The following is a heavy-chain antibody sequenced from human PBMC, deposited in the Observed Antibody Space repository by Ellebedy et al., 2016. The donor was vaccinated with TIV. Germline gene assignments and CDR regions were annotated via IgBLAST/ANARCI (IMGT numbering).Heavy chain of an antibody. J-gene: IGHJ6*02. CDR1: GFTFSSYG. V-gene: IGHV3-30*03. CDR2: ISYDGSNK. D-gene: IGHD3-10*01. CDR3: ASLGRGWFGELSVGGYYYYGMDV. Sequence: GESLKISXAASGFTFSSYGMHWFRQAPGKGLEWVAVISYDGSNKYYADSVKGRFTISRDNSKNTLYLQMNSLRAEDTAVYYCASLGRGWFGELSVGGYYYYGMDVWGQGTTVTVSS.